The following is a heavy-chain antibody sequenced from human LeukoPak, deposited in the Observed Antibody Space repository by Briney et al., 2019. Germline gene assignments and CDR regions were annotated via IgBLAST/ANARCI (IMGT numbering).Heavy chain of an antibody. Sequence: SETLSLTCTVSGGSISGSYWNWIRQPPGKGLEWIGYIHYRGSCNYNPSLKSRVTISADASKSQFSLRLSSVTAADTAVYYCARDQGYTTGFDRDYWGQGTLVTVSS. CDR3: ARDQGYTTGFDRDY. CDR1: GGSISGSY. J-gene: IGHJ4*02. CDR2: IHYRGSC. V-gene: IGHV4-59*01. D-gene: IGHD1-1*01.